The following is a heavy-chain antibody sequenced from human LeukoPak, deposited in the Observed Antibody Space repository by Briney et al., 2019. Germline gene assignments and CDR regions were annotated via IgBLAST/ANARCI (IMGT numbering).Heavy chain of an antibody. V-gene: IGHV3-23*01. J-gene: IGHJ4*02. D-gene: IGHD4-23*01. CDR3: AKNIGGFDY. CDR1: GFTVSSNY. Sequence: GGSLRLSCAASGFTVSSNYMSWVRQAPGKGLEWVSAISGSGGSRYYADSVKGRFTISRDNSKNTLYLQMNSLRAEDTAVYYCAKNIGGFDYWGQGTLVTVSS. CDR2: ISGSGGSR.